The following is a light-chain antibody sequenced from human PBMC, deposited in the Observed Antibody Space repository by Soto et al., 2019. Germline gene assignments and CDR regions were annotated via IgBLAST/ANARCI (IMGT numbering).Light chain of an antibody. CDR3: AAWDDSLNGSYV. V-gene: IGLV1-44*01. CDR1: SSNIGKNA. CDR2: SNN. J-gene: IGLJ1*01. Sequence: QSVLTQPPSASGTPGQRVTICCSGSSSNIGKNAVNWYQQLPGTAPKLLIYSNNQRPSGVPDRFSGSKSGTSASLAISGLQSEDEADYYCAAWDDSLNGSYVFGTGTKLTVL.